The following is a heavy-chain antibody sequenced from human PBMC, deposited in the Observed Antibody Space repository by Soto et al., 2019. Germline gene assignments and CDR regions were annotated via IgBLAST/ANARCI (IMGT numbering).Heavy chain of an antibody. CDR2: ISAHNGNT. J-gene: IGHJ4*02. CDR3: ARGRYGDY. CDR1: GYTFTSYG. D-gene: IGHD1-1*01. Sequence: QGQLVQSGTEVTKPGASVKVSCKASGYTFTSYGITWVRQAPGQGLEWMGWISAHNGNTDYAQKLQGRVIVTRDTSTSTAYMELRSLRSDDTAVYYCARGRYGDYWGQGALVTVSS. V-gene: IGHV1-18*01.